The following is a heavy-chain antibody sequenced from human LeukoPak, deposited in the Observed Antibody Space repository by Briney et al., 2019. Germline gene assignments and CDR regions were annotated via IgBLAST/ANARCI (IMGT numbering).Heavy chain of an antibody. CDR2: ISSSSSRI. CDR3: AVDTSY. CDR1: GFTFSSYS. Sequence: GGSLRLSCAASGFTFSSYSMNWVRQAPGKGLEWISYISSSSSRIYYVDSVKGRFTISRDNAENSLFLQMNSLRAEDTAVYYCAVDTSYWGQGTLVTVSS. V-gene: IGHV3-48*01. D-gene: IGHD5-18*01. J-gene: IGHJ4*02.